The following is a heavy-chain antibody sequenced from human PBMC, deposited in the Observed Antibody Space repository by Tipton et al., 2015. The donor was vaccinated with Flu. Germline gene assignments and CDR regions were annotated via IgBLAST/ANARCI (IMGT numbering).Heavy chain of an antibody. J-gene: IGHJ5*02. CDR3: AKDLVVIVPAASWFDP. Sequence: TLSLTCSVSDGSITSSSHYWGWIRQSPGRGLEWVGSIYYTGYPYYNPSLKSRLAMSIDTSRRVFTLRLSSMTAADTAVYYCAKDLVVIVPAASWFDPWGQGTLVTVSS. CDR1: DGSITSSSHY. CDR2: IYYTGYP. V-gene: IGHV4-39*06. D-gene: IGHD2-2*01.